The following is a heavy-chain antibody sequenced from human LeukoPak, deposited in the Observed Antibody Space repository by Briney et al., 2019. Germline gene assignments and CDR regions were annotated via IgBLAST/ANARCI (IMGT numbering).Heavy chain of an antibody. J-gene: IGHJ4*02. CDR1: GFTFTNHW. CDR2: LNKDGNEK. V-gene: IGHV3-7*01. CDR3: ARSIGQWRGLDE. D-gene: IGHD3/OR15-3a*01. Sequence: PGGSLRLSCVAYGFTFTNHWMAWVRQAPGKGLEWVANLNKDGNEKNYVDSVKGRFTISRDNAKNSVYLQMNSLRVEDTALYYCARSIGQWRGLDEWGQGTLVTVSS.